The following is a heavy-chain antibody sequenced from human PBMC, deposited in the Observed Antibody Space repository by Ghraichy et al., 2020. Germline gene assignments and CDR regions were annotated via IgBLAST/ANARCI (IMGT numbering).Heavy chain of an antibody. V-gene: IGHV3-23*01. CDR1: GFTFNYHA. Sequence: GGSLRLSCAASGFTFNYHAMSWVRQAPGKRPQWVSGLSGSGRNTYYADSVKGRFAVSRDNSKSLVFLQMNNLRVDDTAIYFCAKAPGLHCIDGNCYHVNWGQGTLVTVSS. J-gene: IGHJ4*02. CDR2: LSGSGRNT. D-gene: IGHD2-15*01. CDR3: AKAPGLHCIDGNCYHVN.